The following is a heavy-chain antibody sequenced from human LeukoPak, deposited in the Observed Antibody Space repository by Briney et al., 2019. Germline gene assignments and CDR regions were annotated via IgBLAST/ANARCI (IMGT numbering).Heavy chain of an antibody. CDR1: GFTFSRYW. J-gene: IGHJ4*02. V-gene: IGHV3-74*01. D-gene: IGHD6-19*01. CDR2: IKSDGTFI. CDR3: ARDGEDSSGWTFDY. Sequence: GGSLRLSCEASGFTFSRYWMYWVRQAPGKGLEWVSRIKSDGTFISYAESVRGRFTISRDNAKNTLFLEMNSLRVDDTAIYYCARDGEDSSGWTFDYWGQGTLVTVSS.